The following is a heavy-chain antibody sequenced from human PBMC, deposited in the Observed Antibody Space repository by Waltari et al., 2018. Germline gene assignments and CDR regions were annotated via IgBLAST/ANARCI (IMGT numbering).Heavy chain of an antibody. Sequence: QLQLQESGPGLVKPSETLSLTCTVSGGSISSSSYYWGWIRQPPGKGLEWIGSIYYSGSTYYNPSLKSRVTISVDTSKNQFSLKLSSVTAADTAVYYCARHEDSEYYYYGMDVWGQGTTVTVSS. CDR2: IYYSGST. CDR3: ARHEDSEYYYYGMDV. V-gene: IGHV4-39*01. J-gene: IGHJ6*02. D-gene: IGHD2-15*01. CDR1: GGSISSSSYY.